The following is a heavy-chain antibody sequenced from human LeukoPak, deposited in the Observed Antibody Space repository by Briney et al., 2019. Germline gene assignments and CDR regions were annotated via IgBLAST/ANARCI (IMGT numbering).Heavy chain of an antibody. Sequence: ASVKVSCKASGYTFTSYGISWVRQAPGQGLEWMGWISADNGDTNYAQALQGRVTMTTDTATSTAYMELRSLTSDDTAVYYCARRSGSLKTKWFDPWGQGTLVTVSS. D-gene: IGHD1-26*01. CDR2: ISADNGDT. V-gene: IGHV1-18*01. CDR1: GYTFTSYG. J-gene: IGHJ5*02. CDR3: ARRSGSLKTKWFDP.